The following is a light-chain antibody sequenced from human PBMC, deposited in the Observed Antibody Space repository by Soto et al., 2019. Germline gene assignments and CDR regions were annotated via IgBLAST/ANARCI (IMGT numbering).Light chain of an antibody. CDR3: MQALQTPRT. J-gene: IGKJ1*01. CDR2: LGS. V-gene: IGKV2-28*01. CDR1: QSLLHSNGYNY. Sequence: DIVMTQSPLSLPVTPGEPASISCRSSQSLLHSNGYNYLDWYLQEPGQSPQLLIYLGSNRASGVTDRFSGSGSGTDFTLKISRVEAEDVGVYYCMQALQTPRTFGQGTKVEIK.